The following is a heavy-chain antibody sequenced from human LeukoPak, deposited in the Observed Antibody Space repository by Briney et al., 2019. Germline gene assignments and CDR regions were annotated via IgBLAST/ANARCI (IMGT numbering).Heavy chain of an antibody. CDR1: GGSLSSYY. CDR2: IYYSGST. V-gene: IGHV4-59*08. D-gene: IGHD6-19*01. Sequence: SETLSLTCTVSGGSLSSYYWSWIRQPPGKGLEWIGYIYYSGSTNYNPSLKSRVTISVDTSKNQFSLKLSSVTAADTAVYYCARRRGSGWYYFDYWGQGTLVTVSS. J-gene: IGHJ4*02. CDR3: ARRRGSGWYYFDY.